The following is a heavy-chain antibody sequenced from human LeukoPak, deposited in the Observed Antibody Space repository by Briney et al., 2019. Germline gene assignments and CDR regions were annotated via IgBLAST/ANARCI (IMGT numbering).Heavy chain of an antibody. CDR2: ISSSGSTI. V-gene: IGHV3-48*04. Sequence: GGSLRLSCAASAFTFSRFAMSWVRQAPGKGLEWVSYISSSGSTIYYADSVKGRFTISRDNAKNSLYLQMNSLRAEDTAVYYCAREGYCSSTSCSTEFDYWGQGTLVTVSS. D-gene: IGHD2-2*01. CDR3: AREGYCSSTSCSTEFDY. CDR1: AFTFSRFA. J-gene: IGHJ4*02.